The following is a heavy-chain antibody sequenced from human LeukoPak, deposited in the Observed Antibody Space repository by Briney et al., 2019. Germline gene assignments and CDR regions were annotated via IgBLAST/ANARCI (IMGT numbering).Heavy chain of an antibody. V-gene: IGHV3-30*18. CDR1: GFTFSGYD. CDR3: AKALYCRAWNK. J-gene: IGHJ4*02. CDR2: ISNDGSNK. D-gene: IGHD1/OR15-1a*01. Sequence: QSGGSLRLSCEASGFTFSGYDMHWVRQAPGKGLEWVALISNDGSNKYHADSVKDRFTISRDNSKSTLYLQMNSLRAEDTAVYYCAKALYCRAWNKWGQGTLVTVSS.